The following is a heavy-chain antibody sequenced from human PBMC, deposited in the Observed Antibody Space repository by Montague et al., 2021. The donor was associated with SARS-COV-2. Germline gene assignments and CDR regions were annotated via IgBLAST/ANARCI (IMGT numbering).Heavy chain of an antibody. D-gene: IGHD2-2*01. V-gene: IGHV4-61*09. Sequence: TLSLTCAVSGDSISSGTYYWSWIRQPAGKGLEWIGNIYTSGSTNYNPSLKSRVTISVDTSKNQFSLNLSSVTAADTAVYYCARVGTSEYRFFDSWGQGTLVTVSS. CDR2: IYTSGST. CDR3: ARVGTSEYRFFDS. J-gene: IGHJ4*02. CDR1: GDSISSGTYY.